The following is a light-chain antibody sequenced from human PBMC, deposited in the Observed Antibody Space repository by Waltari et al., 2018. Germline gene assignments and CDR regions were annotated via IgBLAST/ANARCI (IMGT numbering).Light chain of an antibody. CDR1: QSVRST. J-gene: IGKJ1*01. Sequence: EIVMTQSPATLSLSPGESATLFCRASQSVRSTFAWFQQKPGQPPRLLIYGTSTRATGIPARFSGSGSGTEFGLTISSLQPEDFATYYCQQYTYWPWTFGQGTRVETK. CDR2: GTS. V-gene: IGKV3D-15*01. CDR3: QQYTYWPWT.